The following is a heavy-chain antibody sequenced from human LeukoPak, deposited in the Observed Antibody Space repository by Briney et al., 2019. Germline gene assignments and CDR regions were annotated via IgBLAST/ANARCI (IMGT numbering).Heavy chain of an antibody. CDR3: SGRSCFSSIY. Sequence: GGSLRLSCAASGFSFDTHWMNWVRQFPGGGLEWVANIKPDGSAEYYLDSVKGRFSISRDNVKNLVYLQLNSLRTEDTAVYYCSGRSCFSSIYWGQGTLVTVSS. V-gene: IGHV3-7*01. CDR1: GFSFDTHW. D-gene: IGHD2-2*01. J-gene: IGHJ4*02. CDR2: IKPDGSAE.